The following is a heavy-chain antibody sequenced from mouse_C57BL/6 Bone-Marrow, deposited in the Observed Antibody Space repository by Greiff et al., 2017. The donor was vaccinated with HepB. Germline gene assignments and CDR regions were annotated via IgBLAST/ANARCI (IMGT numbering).Heavy chain of an antibody. D-gene: IGHD2-4*01. Sequence: EVNLVESGPELVKPGASVKMSCKASGYTFTDYNMHWVKQSHGKSLEWIGYINPNNGGTSYNQKFKGKATLTVNKSSSTAYMELRSLTSEDSAVYYCAIIYYDYDSAWFAYWGQGTLVTVSA. V-gene: IGHV1-22*01. CDR3: AIIYYDYDSAWFAY. J-gene: IGHJ3*01. CDR1: GYTFTDYN. CDR2: INPNNGGT.